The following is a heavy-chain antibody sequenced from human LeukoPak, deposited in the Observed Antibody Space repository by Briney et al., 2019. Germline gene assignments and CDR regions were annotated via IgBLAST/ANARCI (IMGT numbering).Heavy chain of an antibody. CDR2: ISSNGGST. CDR3: ARSASPLSAAIDY. Sequence: GGSLRLSCAAPGFTFSSYAMHWVRQAPGKGLEYVSAISSNGGSTYYANSVKGRFTISRDNSKNTLYLQMGSLRAEDMAVYYCARSASPLSAAIDYWGQGTLVTVSS. J-gene: IGHJ4*02. V-gene: IGHV3-64*01. CDR1: GFTFSSYA. D-gene: IGHD2-2*01.